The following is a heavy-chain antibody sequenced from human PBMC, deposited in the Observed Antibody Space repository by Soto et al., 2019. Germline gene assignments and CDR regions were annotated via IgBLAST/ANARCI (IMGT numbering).Heavy chain of an antibody. CDR2: IYHSGST. CDR3: ARVPDR. D-gene: IGHD2-2*01. V-gene: IGHV4-30-2*01. J-gene: IGHJ5*02. Sequence: SETLSLTCTVSGGSISNDSDYWGWIRQPPGKGLEWIGYIYHSGSTYYNPSLKSRVTISVDRSKNQFSLKLSSVTAADTAVYYCARVPDRWGQGTLVTVS. CDR1: GGSISNDSDY.